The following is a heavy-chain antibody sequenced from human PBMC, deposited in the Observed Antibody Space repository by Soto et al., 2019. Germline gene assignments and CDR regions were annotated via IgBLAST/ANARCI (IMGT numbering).Heavy chain of an antibody. CDR1: GGSFRGYG. CDR3: ARGRTFARSGYGYYYYYMDV. V-gene: IGHV4-34*01. Sequence: ETLSHTCAGYGGSFRGYGGSGSRQLPGKGLEWIGEINHSGSTNYNPSLKSRVTISVDASKNQFSLKLSSVTAADTAVYYCARGRTFARSGYGYYYYYMDVWGKGTTVT. J-gene: IGHJ6*03. CDR2: INHSGST. D-gene: IGHD3-3*01.